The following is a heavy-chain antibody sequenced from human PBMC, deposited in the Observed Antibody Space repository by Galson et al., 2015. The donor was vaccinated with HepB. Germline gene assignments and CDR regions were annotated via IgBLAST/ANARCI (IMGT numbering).Heavy chain of an antibody. D-gene: IGHD5-18*01. Sequence: SLRLSRAASGFAFDSHAMSWVRQAPRRGLEWISGITGKGDSTFYADSVKGRFTVSRDNSNNMLYLQMNSLRAEDAGLYFCAKGYGLFDSWGQGILVTVSS. V-gene: IGHV3-23*01. CDR2: ITGKGDST. CDR1: GFAFDSHA. CDR3: AKGYGLFDS. J-gene: IGHJ5*01.